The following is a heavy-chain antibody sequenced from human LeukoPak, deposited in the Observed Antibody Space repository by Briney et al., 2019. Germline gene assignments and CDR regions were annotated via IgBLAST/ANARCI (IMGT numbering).Heavy chain of an antibody. D-gene: IGHD1-26*01. CDR2: ISYDGSNK. V-gene: IGHV3-30*18. J-gene: IGHJ5*02. Sequence: RPGGSLRLSCAASGFTFSSYGMHWVRQAPGKGLEWVAVISYDGSNKYYADSVKGRFTISRDNSKNTLYLQMNSLRAEDTAVYYCAKDRRWDQNWFDPWGQGTLVTVSS. CDR3: AKDRRWDQNWFDP. CDR1: GFTFSSYG.